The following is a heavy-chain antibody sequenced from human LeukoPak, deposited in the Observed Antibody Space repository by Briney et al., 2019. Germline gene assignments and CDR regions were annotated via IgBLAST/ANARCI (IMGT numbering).Heavy chain of an antibody. J-gene: IGHJ5*02. V-gene: IGHV4-39*07. Sequence: SETLSLTCTVSGGSITSSSYYWGWIRQPPGKGLEWIGSVYYSGSTYYNPSLKSRVTMSVDTSKNQFSLKLSPVTAADTAVYYCARGTNWFDPWGQGTLVTVSS. CDR2: VYYSGST. CDR3: ARGTNWFDP. CDR1: GGSITSSSYY.